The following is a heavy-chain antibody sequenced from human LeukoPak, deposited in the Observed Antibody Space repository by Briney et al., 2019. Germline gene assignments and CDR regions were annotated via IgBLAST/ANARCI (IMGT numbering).Heavy chain of an antibody. V-gene: IGHV4-38-2*02. D-gene: IGHD3-22*01. CDR1: GYSISSGYY. Sequence: SETLSLTCTVSGYSISSGYYWGWIRQPPGKGLEWIGSIYHSGSTYYDPSLKSRVTISVDTSKNQFSPKLSSVTAADTAVYYCARDVGRGSGYNFDYWGQGTLVTVSS. J-gene: IGHJ4*02. CDR3: ARDVGRGSGYNFDY. CDR2: IYHSGST.